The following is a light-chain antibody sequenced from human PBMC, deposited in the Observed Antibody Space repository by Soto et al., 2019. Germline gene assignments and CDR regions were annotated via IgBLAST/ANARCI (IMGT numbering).Light chain of an antibody. V-gene: IGKV3-20*01. CDR3: HNYADSPHT. CDR2: GAS. Sequence: EIVLTQSPGTPSLSPGEGVTLSCRASQSVRSGSLAWYQQKPGQAPRLLIFGASSRASDIPHRFSGSGSGTDFTLTISRLEPEDFAVYYCHNYADSPHTFGQGTKVDIK. J-gene: IGKJ2*01. CDR1: QSVRSGS.